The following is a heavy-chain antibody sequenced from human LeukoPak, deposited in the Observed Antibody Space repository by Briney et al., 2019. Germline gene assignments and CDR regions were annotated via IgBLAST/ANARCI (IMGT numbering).Heavy chain of an antibody. J-gene: IGHJ6*03. D-gene: IGHD2-2*01. V-gene: IGHV3-21*01. CDR1: GFTFSSYS. Sequence: PGGSLGLSCAASGFTFSSYSMNWVRQAPGKGLEWVSSISSSSSYIYYADSVKGRFTISRDNAKNSLYLQMNSLRAEDTAVYYCARVVVVPAAKREGKPSNYYYYMDVWGKGTTVTVSS. CDR2: ISSSSSYI. CDR3: ARVVVVPAAKREGKPSNYYYYMDV.